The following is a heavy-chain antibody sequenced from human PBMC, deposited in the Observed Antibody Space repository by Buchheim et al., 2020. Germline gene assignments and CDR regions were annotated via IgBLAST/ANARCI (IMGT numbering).Heavy chain of an antibody. CDR2: LTVTGEST. Sequence: EVQLLESGGGLVQPGGSLRLSCAASGSTFSDYAMGWVRQAPGKGLEWVSSLTVTGESTYYADSVKGRFPTPTANSKHTLYLQMISLRAEDTALYYCAMRWALAVSTCFFDLWGQGT. CDR3: AMRWALAVSTCFFDL. J-gene: IGHJ3*01. D-gene: IGHD6-19*01. V-gene: IGHV3-23*01. CDR1: GSTFSDYA.